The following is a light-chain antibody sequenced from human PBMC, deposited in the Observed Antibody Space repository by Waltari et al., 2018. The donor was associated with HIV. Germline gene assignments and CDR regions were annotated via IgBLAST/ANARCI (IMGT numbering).Light chain of an antibody. CDR1: SLRNYY. Sequence: SELTQDPAVSVALGQTVRITCQGDSLRNYYDTWYQQKPGQAPVLVIYGKNNRPSGIPDRFSGSSSGNTASLTITATQADDEADYYCNSWDTNPEGVVFGGGTKLTVL. CDR2: GKN. CDR3: NSWDTNPEGVV. J-gene: IGLJ3*02. V-gene: IGLV3-19*01.